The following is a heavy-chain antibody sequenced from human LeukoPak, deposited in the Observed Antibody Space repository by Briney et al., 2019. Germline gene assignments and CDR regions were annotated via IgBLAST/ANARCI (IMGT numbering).Heavy chain of an antibody. V-gene: IGHV4-39*01. Sequence: SETLSLTCTVSGSSISSGGYYWGWIRQPPGKGLEWIGSIYYSGSTYYNPSLKSRVTISVDTTKNQFSLKLSSVTAADTAVYYSASPGGGPPDYWGQGTLVTVSS. CDR2: IYYSGST. CDR1: GSSISSGGYY. D-gene: IGHD3-16*01. CDR3: ASPGGGPPDY. J-gene: IGHJ4*02.